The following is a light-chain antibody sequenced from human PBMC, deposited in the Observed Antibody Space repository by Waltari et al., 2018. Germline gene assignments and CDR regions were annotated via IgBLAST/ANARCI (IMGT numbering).Light chain of an antibody. CDR1: SPNIGAGYD. V-gene: IGLV1-40*01. CDR3: QSYDSTLGGSV. Sequence: QSVLTQPPSVSGAPGQRVTLSCSGSSPNIGAGYDVNWYQQLPGKAPKLLIYGNSNRPSGVPDRISGSKSGTSASLAITGLQAEDEADYYCQSYDSTLGGSVFGGGTKLTVL. J-gene: IGLJ2*01. CDR2: GNS.